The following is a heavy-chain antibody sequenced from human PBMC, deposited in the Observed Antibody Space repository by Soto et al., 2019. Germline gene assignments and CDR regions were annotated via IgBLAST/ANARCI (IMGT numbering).Heavy chain of an antibody. CDR3: AVELRWFGELFPNSIDY. V-gene: IGHV4-39*01. J-gene: IGHJ4*02. Sequence: LSLTCPVSGGSISSSSYYGGWIRQPPGKVLEWIGSIYYSGSTYYNPSLKSRVTISVDTSKNQFSLKLSSVTAADTAVYYCAVELRWFGELFPNSIDYWGQGTLVTVS. CDR1: GGSISSSSYY. D-gene: IGHD3-10*01. CDR2: IYYSGST.